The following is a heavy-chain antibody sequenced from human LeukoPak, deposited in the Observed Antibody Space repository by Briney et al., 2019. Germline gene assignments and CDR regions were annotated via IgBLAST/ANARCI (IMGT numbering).Heavy chain of an antibody. CDR2: INHSGST. D-gene: IGHD3-3*01. CDR3: ARGPPFYDFWSGYSTYFDY. Sequence: SETLSLTCAVYGGSFSGYYWSWIRQPPGKGLEWIGEINHSGSTNYNPSLKSRVTISVDTSKNQFSLKLSSVTAADTAVYYCARGPPFYDFWSGYSTYFDYWGQGTLVTVSS. CDR1: GGSFSGYY. J-gene: IGHJ4*02. V-gene: IGHV4-34*01.